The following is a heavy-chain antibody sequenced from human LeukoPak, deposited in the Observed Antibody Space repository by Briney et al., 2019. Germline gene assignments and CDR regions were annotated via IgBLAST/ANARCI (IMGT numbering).Heavy chain of an antibody. V-gene: IGHV1-18*01. J-gene: IGHJ4*02. CDR3: ARDQENWNHPSRPFDY. Sequence: ASVKVSCKASGYTFTSYGISWVRQAPGQGLEWMGWISAYNGNTNYAQKLQGRVTMTTDTSTSTAYMELRSLRSDDTAVYYCARDQENWNHPSRPFDYWGQGTLVTVSS. CDR2: ISAYNGNT. CDR1: GYTFTSYG. D-gene: IGHD1-14*01.